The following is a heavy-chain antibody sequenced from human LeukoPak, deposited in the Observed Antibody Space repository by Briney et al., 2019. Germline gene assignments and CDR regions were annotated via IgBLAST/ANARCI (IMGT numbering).Heavy chain of an antibody. J-gene: IGHJ4*02. Sequence: GGSLRLSCAASGFTFSSYSMNWVRQAPGKGLEWVSSISSSSSYIYYADSVKGRFTISRDNSKNTLYLQMNSLRAEDTAVYYCARDRLSSGDCGGDCYSGLVYWGQGTLVTVSS. V-gene: IGHV3-21*01. CDR2: ISSSSSYI. CDR3: ARDRLSSGDCGGDCYSGLVY. CDR1: GFTFSSYS. D-gene: IGHD2-21*02.